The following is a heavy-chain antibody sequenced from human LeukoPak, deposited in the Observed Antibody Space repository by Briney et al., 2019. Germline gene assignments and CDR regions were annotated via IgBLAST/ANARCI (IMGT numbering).Heavy chain of an antibody. V-gene: IGHV1-2*02. J-gene: IGHJ4*02. D-gene: IGHD1-20*01. CDR3: SPQYNWDQPFDL. Sequence: PGASVKVSCKASGYTFTGYYMHWVRQAPGQGLEWMGWINPNSGGTNYAQTFHGRVTITRDTSISTAYKERSRLLSAHQAQYYRSPQYNWDQPFDLWGQGTLVTVSS. CDR2: INPNSGGT. CDR1: GYTFTGYY.